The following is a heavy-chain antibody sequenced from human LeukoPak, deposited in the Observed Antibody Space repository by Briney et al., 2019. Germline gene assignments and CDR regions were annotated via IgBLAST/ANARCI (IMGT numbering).Heavy chain of an antibody. D-gene: IGHD3-10*01. CDR2: INAGNGKT. V-gene: IGHV1-3*01. CDR1: GYTFISYA. Sequence: ASVKVSCKASGYTFISYAMHWARQAPGQRLEWMGWINAGNGKTKYSQKFQGRVTITRDTSASTAYMELSSLRSEDTAVYYCARGGDMYYYGSGNFPFDYWGQGTLVTVSS. J-gene: IGHJ4*02. CDR3: ARGGDMYYYGSGNFPFDY.